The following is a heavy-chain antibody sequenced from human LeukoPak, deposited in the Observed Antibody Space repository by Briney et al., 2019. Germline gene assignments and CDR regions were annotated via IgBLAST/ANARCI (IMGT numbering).Heavy chain of an antibody. Sequence: VASVKVSCKASGYTFTSYGISWVRQAPGQGLEWMGWINPNSGGTNYAQKFQGRVTMTRDTSISTAYMELSRLRSDDTAVYYCARVRRWELLSLDYWGQGTLVTVSS. CDR3: ARVRRWELLSLDY. J-gene: IGHJ4*02. CDR1: GYTFTSYG. CDR2: INPNSGGT. D-gene: IGHD1-26*01. V-gene: IGHV1-2*02.